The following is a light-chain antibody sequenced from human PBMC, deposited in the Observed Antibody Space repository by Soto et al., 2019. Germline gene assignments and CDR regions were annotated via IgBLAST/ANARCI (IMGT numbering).Light chain of an antibody. CDR1: QSLLYSSNSKNY. CDR2: WAS. J-gene: IGKJ1*01. CDR3: QQYLSIPRT. Sequence: DIVLTQSPDSLAVSLGERATINCKSSQSLLYSSNSKNYLAWYQRKSGQPPKLLIYWASTRESGVPDRFSGSGSGTDLTLTISSLQADDVAVYYCQQYLSIPRTFGQGTKVEIK. V-gene: IGKV4-1*01.